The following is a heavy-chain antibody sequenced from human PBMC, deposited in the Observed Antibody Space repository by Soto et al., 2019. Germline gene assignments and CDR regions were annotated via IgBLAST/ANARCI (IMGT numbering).Heavy chain of an antibody. D-gene: IGHD4-17*01. CDR1: GGSISRYY. Sequence: QVQLQESGPGLVKPSETLSLTCTVSGGSISRYYWSWIRQPAVKGLEWIGRIYTSGNTNYNPSLKSGVTISVDTPKNQFHLKLSSVTAADAAVYYCAREMVYGDRGNWFDPWGQGTLVTVSS. J-gene: IGHJ5*02. CDR3: AREMVYGDRGNWFDP. V-gene: IGHV4-4*07. CDR2: IYTSGNT.